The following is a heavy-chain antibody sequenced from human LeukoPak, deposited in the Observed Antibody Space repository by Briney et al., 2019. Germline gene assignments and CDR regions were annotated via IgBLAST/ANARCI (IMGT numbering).Heavy chain of an antibody. CDR1: GASISGSDFN. CDR3: ARDRSYCGGDCHYYYMDV. D-gene: IGHD2-21*01. J-gene: IGHJ6*03. V-gene: IGHV4-30-4*01. CDR2: IFYSGTI. Sequence: SETLSLTCNVSGASISGSDFNWSWLRQPPGKGLEWIASIFYSGTIYNNPSLKSRTLISVDTSKNQFSLRLTSVTAADTAVYYCARDRSYCGGDCHYYYMDVWGKGTTVTVSS.